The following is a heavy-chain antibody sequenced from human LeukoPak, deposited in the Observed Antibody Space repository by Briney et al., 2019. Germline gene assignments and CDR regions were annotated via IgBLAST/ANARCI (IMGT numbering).Heavy chain of an antibody. CDR1: GFTFSSYA. J-gene: IGHJ6*02. D-gene: IGHD6-19*01. CDR2: ISYDGSNK. Sequence: GRSLRLSCAASGFTFSSYAMHWVRQAPGKGLEWVAVISYDGSNKYYADSVKGRFTISRDNSKNTLYLQMNSLRAEDTAAYYCARGCDIAVAGPTLPYYGMDVWGQGTTVTVSS. CDR3: ARGCDIAVAGPTLPYYGMDV. V-gene: IGHV3-30-3*01.